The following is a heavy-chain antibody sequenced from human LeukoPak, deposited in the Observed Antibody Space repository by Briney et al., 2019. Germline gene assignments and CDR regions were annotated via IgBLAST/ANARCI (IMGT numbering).Heavy chain of an antibody. D-gene: IGHD6-13*01. Sequence: GGSLRLSCAASGFTFSTSWMTWVRQTPGKGLEWVANIKQDGSDKYYMDSVKGRFTISRDNAKNSLYLQMNSLRAEDTAVYYCAKDSGWFRFDYWGQGTLVTVSS. CDR3: AKDSGWFRFDY. CDR2: IKQDGSDK. V-gene: IGHV3-7*03. CDR1: GFTFSTSW. J-gene: IGHJ4*02.